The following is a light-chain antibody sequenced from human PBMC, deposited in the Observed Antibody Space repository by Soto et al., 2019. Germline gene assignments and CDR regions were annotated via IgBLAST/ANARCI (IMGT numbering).Light chain of an antibody. J-gene: IGKJ1*01. CDR3: QQYHSFSRT. V-gene: IGKV1-5*03. CDR1: QSISVW. CDR2: KAS. Sequence: DIQMTQSPSTLSASVGGRVTITCRASQSISVWLAWYQQEPGKAPKPLIYKASSLESGVPSRFSGSGSGTEFTLTISSLQPDDFATYFCQQYHSFSRTFGPGTRVEIK.